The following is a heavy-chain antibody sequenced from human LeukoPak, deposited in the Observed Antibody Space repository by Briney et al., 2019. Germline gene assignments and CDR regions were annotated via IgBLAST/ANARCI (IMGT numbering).Heavy chain of an antibody. CDR2: IRYDGSNK. Sequence: GGSLRLSCAASGFIFSTYGMHWVRQAPGKGLEWVAFIRYDGSNKYYADSVKGRFTISRDNSKNTLYLQMNSLRPEDTAVYYCAKDNYDYGDYDGGDYWGQGTLATVSS. D-gene: IGHD4-17*01. CDR3: AKDNYDYGDYDGGDY. CDR1: GFIFSTYG. J-gene: IGHJ4*02. V-gene: IGHV3-30*02.